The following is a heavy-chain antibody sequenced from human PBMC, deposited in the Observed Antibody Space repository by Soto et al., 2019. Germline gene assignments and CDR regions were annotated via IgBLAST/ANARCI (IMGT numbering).Heavy chain of an antibody. CDR1: GITSTTYA. CDR2: INTGNGNT. CDR3: ASAISGYLP. V-gene: IGHV1-3*04. J-gene: IGHJ5*02. D-gene: IGHD3-22*01. Sequence: QVQLVQSGAEVKKPGASVKVSCKASGITSTTYAIHWVRQAPGQGLEWMGWINTGNGNTRYSQRFLGRVSLSTDTSASTASMDLSSLISEDTAVYDCASAISGYLPWSQGTLITVSS.